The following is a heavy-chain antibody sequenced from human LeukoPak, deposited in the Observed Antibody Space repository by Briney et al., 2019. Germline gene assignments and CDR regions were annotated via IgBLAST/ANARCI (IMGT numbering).Heavy chain of an antibody. D-gene: IGHD3-10*01. J-gene: IGHJ6*02. V-gene: IGHV3-11*01. Sequence: GGSLRLSCAASGFTISDYYMTWIRQAPGKGLEWVPYISSSGSTIYYADSVKGRFTISRDKAKNSLYLQMNSLRAEDTAVYYCAIDPLWFGDPEYYYYGMDVWGQGTTVTVSS. CDR3: AIDPLWFGDPEYYYYGMDV. CDR2: ISSSGSTI. CDR1: GFTISDYY.